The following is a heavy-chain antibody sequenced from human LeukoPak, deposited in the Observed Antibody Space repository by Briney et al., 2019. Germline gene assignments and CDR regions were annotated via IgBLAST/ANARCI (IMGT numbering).Heavy chain of an antibody. V-gene: IGHV1-2*02. CDR1: GYTFTVYY. J-gene: IGHJ5*02. D-gene: IGHD6-13*01. CDR3: ARERRSSGRGSSISHQGEATNWFDP. CDR2: INPNSGGT. Sequence: GASVKVSCKASGYTFTVYYLHWVRQAPGQGLEWMGWINPNSGGTNYAQKFQGRVTMTRDTSISTAYMELSRLRSDDTAVYYCARERRSSGRGSSISHQGEATNWFDPWGQGTLVTVSS.